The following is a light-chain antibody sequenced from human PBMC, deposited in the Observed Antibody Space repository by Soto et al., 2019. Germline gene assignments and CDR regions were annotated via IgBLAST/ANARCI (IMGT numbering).Light chain of an antibody. Sequence: IVLMQSPGTLSLSPGERATLSCGASQSVTNNFLAWYQQKPGQAPRLLIYGVSSRATGVPDRVSGSGSGTDFTPTISRLEPGDFAVYYCQQYCTPLFTFGPGTKVDIK. V-gene: IGKV3-20*01. J-gene: IGKJ3*01. CDR1: QSVTNNF. CDR2: GVS. CDR3: QQYCTPLFT.